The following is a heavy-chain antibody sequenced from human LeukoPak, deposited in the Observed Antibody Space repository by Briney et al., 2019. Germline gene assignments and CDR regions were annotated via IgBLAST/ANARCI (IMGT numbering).Heavy chain of an antibody. Sequence: GGSLRLSCAPSGFTFSSSWMSWVRQAPGKGLEWVANIKQDGSEKYYVDSVKGRFTISRDNAKNSLYLQMNSLRAEDTAVYYCARSPPGNYYDSSGYHFDYWGQGTLVTVSS. V-gene: IGHV3-7*01. CDR3: ARSPPGNYYDSSGYHFDY. CDR2: IKQDGSEK. J-gene: IGHJ4*02. D-gene: IGHD3-22*01. CDR1: GFTFSSSW.